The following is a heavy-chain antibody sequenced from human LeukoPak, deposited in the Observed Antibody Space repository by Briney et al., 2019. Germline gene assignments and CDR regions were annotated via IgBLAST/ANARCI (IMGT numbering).Heavy chain of an antibody. CDR2: INHSGST. CDR1: GGSFSGYY. D-gene: IGHD1-1*01. CDR3: ARNQRLLAALDY. V-gene: IGHV4-34*01. J-gene: IGHJ4*02. Sequence: SETLSLTCAVYGGSFSGYYWSWIRQPPGKGLEWIGEINHSGSTNYNPSLKSRVTISVDTSKNQFSLKLSSVTAADTAVYYCARNQRLLAALDYWGQGTLVTVSS.